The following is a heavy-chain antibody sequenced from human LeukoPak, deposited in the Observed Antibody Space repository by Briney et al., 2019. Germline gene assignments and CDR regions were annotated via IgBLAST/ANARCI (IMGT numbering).Heavy chain of an antibody. J-gene: IGHJ4*02. CDR1: GGSFSGYY. D-gene: IGHD6-13*01. Sequence: SETLSLTCAVYGGSFSGYYWSWIRQPPGKGLEWIGEINHSGSTNYNPSLKSRVTISVGTPKNQFSLNLSSVTAADTAVYYCARQSGSSTWSSDYWGQGTLVTVSS. CDR2: INHSGST. CDR3: ARQSGSSTWSSDY. V-gene: IGHV4-34*01.